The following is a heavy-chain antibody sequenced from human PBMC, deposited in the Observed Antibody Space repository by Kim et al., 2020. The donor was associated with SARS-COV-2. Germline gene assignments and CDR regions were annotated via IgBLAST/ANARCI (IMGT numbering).Heavy chain of an antibody. D-gene: IGHD2-2*01. CDR2: ISGDGGST. CDR1: GFTFDDYA. J-gene: IGHJ6*02. Sequence: GGSLRLSCAASGFTFDDYAMHWVRQAPGKGLEWVSLISGDGGSTYYADSVKGRFTISRDNSKNSLYLQMNSLRTEDTALYYCAKDIEVCSSTSCYHYYYYGMDVWGQGTTVTVSS. V-gene: IGHV3-43*02. CDR3: AKDIEVCSSTSCYHYYYYGMDV.